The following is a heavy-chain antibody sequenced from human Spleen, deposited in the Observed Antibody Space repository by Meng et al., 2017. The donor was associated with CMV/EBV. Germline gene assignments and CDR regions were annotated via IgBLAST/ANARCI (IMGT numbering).Heavy chain of an antibody. V-gene: IGHV3-23*01. J-gene: IGHJ4*02. Sequence: ETLSLTCAASGFTFSSNAMNWVRQAPGKGLEWVSGISGSGGSTYYADSVKGRFAISRDNSKKTLYLQMNSLRAEDTAVYYCAKDRNYDFWSGYSNDYWGQGTLVTVSS. CDR2: ISGSGGST. CDR3: AKDRNYDFWSGYSNDY. CDR1: GFTFSSNA. D-gene: IGHD3-3*01.